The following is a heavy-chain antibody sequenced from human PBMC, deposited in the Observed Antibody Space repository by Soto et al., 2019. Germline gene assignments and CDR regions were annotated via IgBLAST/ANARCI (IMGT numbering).Heavy chain of an antibody. V-gene: IGHV3-15*01. CDR1: GFTFSNAW. CDR3: TTKYIPAGAFDI. D-gene: IGHD6-6*01. Sequence: VGSLRLSCAASGFTFSNAWMSWVRQAPGKGLEWVGRIKSKTDGGTTDYAAPVKGRFTISRDDSKNTLYLQMNSLKTEDTAVYYCTTKYIPAGAFDIWGQGTMVTVSS. J-gene: IGHJ3*02. CDR2: IKSKTDGGTT.